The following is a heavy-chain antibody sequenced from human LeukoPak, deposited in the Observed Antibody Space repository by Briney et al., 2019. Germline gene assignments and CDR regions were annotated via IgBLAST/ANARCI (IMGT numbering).Heavy chain of an antibody. J-gene: IGHJ4*02. Sequence: ASVKVSCKASGHTFTGYYMHWVRQAPGQGLEWMGIINPSGGSTSYAQKFQGRVTMTRDMSTSTVYMELSSLRSEDTAVYYCARDHTPKAVAGTGYWGQGTLVTVSS. CDR3: ARDHTPKAVAGTGY. V-gene: IGHV1-46*01. CDR1: GHTFTGYY. D-gene: IGHD6-19*01. CDR2: INPSGGST.